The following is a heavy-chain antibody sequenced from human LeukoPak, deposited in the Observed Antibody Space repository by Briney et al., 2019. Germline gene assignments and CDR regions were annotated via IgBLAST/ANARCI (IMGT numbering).Heavy chain of an antibody. CDR1: GGSVSSYY. V-gene: IGHV4-59*08. J-gene: IGHJ4*02. CDR2: IHNRGRT. Sequence: PSETPSLTCSVSGGSVSSYYWSWIRQSPGKGLEWIGYIHNRGRTNYNPSLKSRVTGFVDTSKNQVSLRLSSVTAADTAVYYCARHGTISSESYFDYWGQGALVTVSS. D-gene: IGHD1-14*01. CDR3: ARHGTISSESYFDY.